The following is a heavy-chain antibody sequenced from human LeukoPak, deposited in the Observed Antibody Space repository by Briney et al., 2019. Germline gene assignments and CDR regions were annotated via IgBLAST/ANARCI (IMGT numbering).Heavy chain of an antibody. D-gene: IGHD6-19*01. CDR1: GYTFTGYY. CDR2: INPYNGNT. CDR3: ARERSGWFFSN. J-gene: IGHJ4*02. V-gene: IGHV1-18*04. Sequence: GASVKVSCKASGYTFTGYYMHWVRQAPGQGLEWMAWINPYNGNTNYAQKLQGRVTMTTDTSTSTAYMDLRSLRSDDTAVYYCARERSGWFFSNWGQGTLVTVSS.